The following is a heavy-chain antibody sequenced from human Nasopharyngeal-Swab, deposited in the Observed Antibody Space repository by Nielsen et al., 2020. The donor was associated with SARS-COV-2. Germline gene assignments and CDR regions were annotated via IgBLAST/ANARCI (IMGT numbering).Heavy chain of an antibody. D-gene: IGHD6-19*01. CDR2: ISAYNGNT. Sequence: ASVKVSCKASGYTFTSYGISWVRQAPGQGLEWMGWISAYNGNTNYAQKLQGRVTMITDTSTSTAYMELRSLRSDDTAVYYCARDAWGSGWFVDAFDIWGQGTMVTVSS. CDR3: ARDAWGSGWFVDAFDI. J-gene: IGHJ3*02. CDR1: GYTFTSYG. V-gene: IGHV1-18*01.